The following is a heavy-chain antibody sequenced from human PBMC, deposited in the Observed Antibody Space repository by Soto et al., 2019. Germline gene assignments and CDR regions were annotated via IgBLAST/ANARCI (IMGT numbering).Heavy chain of an antibody. CDR3: ASSYGSGSPFDY. J-gene: IGHJ4*02. V-gene: IGHV4-59*01. CDR2: IYYSGST. Sequence: PSETLSLTCTVSGGSISSNFWNWIRQPPGKGLEWIGYIYYSGSTNYNPSLKSRVTISVDTSKNQFSLKLSSVTAADTAVYYCASSYGSGSPFDYWGQGTLVTVSS. CDR1: GGSISSNF. D-gene: IGHD3-10*01.